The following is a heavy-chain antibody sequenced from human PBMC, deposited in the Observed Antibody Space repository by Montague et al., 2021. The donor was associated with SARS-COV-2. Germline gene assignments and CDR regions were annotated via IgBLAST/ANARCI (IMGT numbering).Heavy chain of an antibody. V-gene: IGHV4-59*01. CDR2: IHSNGST. Sequence: SETLSLTCTVSGGSITNFFCNWIRQPPRPGLELLWYIHSNGSTNYNPSLKIRVTISVYTSKSQFSLTLGSVTAAATAVDYCSPTPGRFGELHFDYWGQGTLATVAS. J-gene: IGHJ4*02. CDR3: SPTPGRFGELHFDY. D-gene: IGHD3-10*01. CDR1: GGSITNFF.